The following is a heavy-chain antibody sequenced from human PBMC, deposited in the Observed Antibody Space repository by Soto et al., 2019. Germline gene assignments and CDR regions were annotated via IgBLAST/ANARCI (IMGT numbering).Heavy chain of an antibody. Sequence: ASVKVSCKASGYTFTSYGISWVRQAPGQGLEWMGWISAYNGNTNYAQKLQGRVTMTTDTSTSTAYMELRSLRSDDTAVYYCARAEDYVWGSYLPIDYWGQGTLVTVSS. V-gene: IGHV1-18*01. D-gene: IGHD3-16*01. J-gene: IGHJ4*02. CDR1: GYTFTSYG. CDR2: ISAYNGNT. CDR3: ARAEDYVWGSYLPIDY.